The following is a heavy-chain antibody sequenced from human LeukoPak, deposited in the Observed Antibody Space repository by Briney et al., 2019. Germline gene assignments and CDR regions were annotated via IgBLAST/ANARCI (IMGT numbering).Heavy chain of an antibody. D-gene: IGHD5-18*01. CDR3: ARGPRGYSYGYEDY. V-gene: IGHV1-18*01. CDR2: ISAYNGNT. J-gene: IGHJ4*02. CDR1: GYTFTSYG. Sequence: ASVKVSCKASGYTFTSYGISWVRQPPGQGLEWMGWISAYNGNTNYAQKLQGRVTMTTDTSTSTAYMELRSLRSDDTAVYYCARGPRGYSYGYEDYWGQGTLVTVSS.